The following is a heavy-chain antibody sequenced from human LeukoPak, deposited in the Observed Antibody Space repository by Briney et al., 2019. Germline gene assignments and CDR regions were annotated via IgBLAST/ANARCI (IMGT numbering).Heavy chain of an antibody. CDR1: GFTFDDYA. J-gene: IGHJ4*02. D-gene: IGHD4-23*01. CDR2: ISGDGGST. Sequence: PGGXXRLSCAASGFTFDDYAMHWVRQAPGKGLEWVSLISGDGGSTYYADSVKGRFTISRDNSKNSLYLQMNSLRTEDTALYYCAKVSPEDYGGNWGLDYWGQGTLVTVSS. V-gene: IGHV3-43*02. CDR3: AKVSPEDYGGNWGLDY.